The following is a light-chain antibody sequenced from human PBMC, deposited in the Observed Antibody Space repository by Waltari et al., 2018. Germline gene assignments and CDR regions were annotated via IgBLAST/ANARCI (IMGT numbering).Light chain of an antibody. CDR2: QDT. V-gene: IGLV3-1*01. CDR1: ILGDNY. CDR3: QXWDSXXXX. J-gene: IGLJ2*01. Sequence: SYELTQPPSASVSPGQTASITCSGHILGDNYACWYQQKPGQSPVLVIYQDTRRPPGIRXXXXXXXSXXXXTLTITGTXXXXXADYYCQXWDSXXXXFXGGTKLTVL.